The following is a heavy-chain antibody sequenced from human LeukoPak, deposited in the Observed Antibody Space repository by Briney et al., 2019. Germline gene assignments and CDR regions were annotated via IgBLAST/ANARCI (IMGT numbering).Heavy chain of an antibody. Sequence: ASVKVSCKASGYTFTSYYMHWVRQAPGQGLEWMGIINPSGGSTSYAQKFQGRVTMTRDTSTSTVYMELSSLRSDDTAVYYCARNQGGLVMPASNGHWGQGSLVTVSS. D-gene: IGHD2-2*01. CDR1: GYTFTSYY. V-gene: IGHV1-46*01. CDR3: ARNQGGLVMPASNGH. CDR2: INPSGGST. J-gene: IGHJ4*02.